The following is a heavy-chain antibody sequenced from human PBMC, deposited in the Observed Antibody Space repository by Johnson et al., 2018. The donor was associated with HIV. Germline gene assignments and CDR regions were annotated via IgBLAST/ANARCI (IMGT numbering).Heavy chain of an antibody. CDR1: GFTFSSYA. V-gene: IGHV3-64*04. J-gene: IGHJ3*01. CDR2: INWNGGST. Sequence: QMQLVESGGGLVQPGGSLRLSCAASGFTFSSYAMHWVRQAPGKGLEYVSAINWNGGSTHFPDSLKGRFTISRDNAKNSLFLQMNSLRAEDTALYYCARHRGVYPTSPGGVGAFDFWGPGTMVTVSS. CDR3: ARHRGVYPTSPGGVGAFDF. D-gene: IGHD1-26*01.